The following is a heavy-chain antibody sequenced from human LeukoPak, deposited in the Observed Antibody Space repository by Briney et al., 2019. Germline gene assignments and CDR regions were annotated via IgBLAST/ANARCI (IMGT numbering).Heavy chain of an antibody. J-gene: IGHJ4*02. Sequence: SETLSLTCTVSDGSISSSSYYWGWIRQPPGKGLEWIGSIYYSGSTYYNPSLKSRVTISADTSKNQFSLKLSSVTAADTAVYYCARYSYGTYYFDYWGQGTLVTVSS. V-gene: IGHV4-39*01. D-gene: IGHD5-18*01. CDR1: DGSISSSSYY. CDR3: ARYSYGTYYFDY. CDR2: IYYSGST.